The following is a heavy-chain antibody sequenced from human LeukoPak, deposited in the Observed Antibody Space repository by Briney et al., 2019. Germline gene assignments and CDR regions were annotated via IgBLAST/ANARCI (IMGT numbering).Heavy chain of an antibody. V-gene: IGHV1-18*01. J-gene: IGHJ5*02. CDR3: ARAYYDFWSGYYNWFDP. D-gene: IGHD3-3*01. Sequence: ASVKVSCKASGYTFTSNGITWVRQAPGQGLEWMGWFSAYDGNTNSAQKLQGRLTMTTDTSTSTAYMELRSLRSDDTAVYYCARAYYDFWSGYYNWFDPWGQGTLVTVSS. CDR2: FSAYDGNT. CDR1: GYTFTSNG.